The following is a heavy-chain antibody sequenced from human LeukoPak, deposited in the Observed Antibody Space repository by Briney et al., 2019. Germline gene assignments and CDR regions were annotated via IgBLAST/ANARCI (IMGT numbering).Heavy chain of an antibody. J-gene: IGHJ4*02. CDR1: GGSISSYY. D-gene: IGHD2-8*01. V-gene: IGHV4-59*12. Sequence: SETLSLTCTVSGGSISSYYWSWIRQPPGKGLEWIGYIYYSGSTNYNPSLKSRVTISVDTSKNQFSLKLSSVTAADTAVYYCAREFQSYCTNGLCHYFDYWGQGTLVTVSS. CDR2: IYYSGST. CDR3: AREFQSYCTNGLCHYFDY.